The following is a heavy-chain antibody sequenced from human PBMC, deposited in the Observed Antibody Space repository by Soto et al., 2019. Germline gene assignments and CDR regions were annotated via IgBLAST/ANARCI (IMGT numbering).Heavy chain of an antibody. J-gene: IGHJ4*02. CDR3: TTDIGRAYCGGDCYSAADY. V-gene: IGHV3-15*07. CDR2: IKSKTDGGTT. Sequence: GGSLRLSCAASGFTFSNAWMNWVRQAPGKGLEWVGRIKSKTDGGTTDYAAPVKGRFTISRDDSKNTLYLQMNSLKTEDTAVYYCTTDIGRAYCGGDCYSAADYWGQGTLVTVSS. D-gene: IGHD2-21*02. CDR1: GFTFSNAW.